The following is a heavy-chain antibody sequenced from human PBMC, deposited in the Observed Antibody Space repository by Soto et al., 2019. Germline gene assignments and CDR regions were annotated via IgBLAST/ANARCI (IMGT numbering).Heavy chain of an antibody. CDR3: ASMSTTVVTPVDY. Sequence: GGSLRLSCAASGFTFSSYAMHWVRQAPGKGLEWVAVISYDGSNKYYADSVKGRFTISRDNSKNTLYLQMNSLRAEDTAVYYCASMSTTVVTPVDYWGQGTLVTVSS. J-gene: IGHJ4*02. CDR2: ISYDGSNK. CDR1: GFTFSSYA. D-gene: IGHD4-17*01. V-gene: IGHV3-30-3*01.